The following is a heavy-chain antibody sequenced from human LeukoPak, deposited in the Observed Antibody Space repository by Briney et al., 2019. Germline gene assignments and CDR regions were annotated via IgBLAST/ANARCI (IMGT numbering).Heavy chain of an antibody. CDR3: ARVSAEWLLFY. D-gene: IGHD3-3*01. CDR1: GFTFSSYW. CDR2: IKQDGGEK. Sequence: GGPLRLSCAASGFTFSSYWMTWVRQAAGKGPEWVANIKQDGGEKYYLDSVKGRFTISRDNAKNSLYLQMNSLRAEDTAVYYCARVSAEWLLFYWGQGTLVTVSS. V-gene: IGHV3-7*01. J-gene: IGHJ4*02.